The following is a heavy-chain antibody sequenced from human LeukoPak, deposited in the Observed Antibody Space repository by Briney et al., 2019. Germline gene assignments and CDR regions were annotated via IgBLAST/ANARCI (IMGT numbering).Heavy chain of an antibody. Sequence: ASVKVSCKASGYTFNSYGISWVRQAPGQGLEWMGWISVYNGNTNYAQKLQGRVTMTTDTSTSTAYMELRSLRSDDTAVYYCARDHPSYCSGGTCYGYYYYGMDVWGQGTTVTVSS. V-gene: IGHV1-18*01. CDR2: ISVYNGNT. CDR1: GYTFNSYG. CDR3: ARDHPSYCSGGTCYGYYYYGMDV. J-gene: IGHJ6*02. D-gene: IGHD2-15*01.